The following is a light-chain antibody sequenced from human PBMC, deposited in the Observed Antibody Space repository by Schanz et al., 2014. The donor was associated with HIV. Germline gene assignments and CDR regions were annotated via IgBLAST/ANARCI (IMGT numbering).Light chain of an antibody. CDR3: QQYNSYSIT. CDR2: QAS. Sequence: DIQMTQSPSTLSASVGARVTITCRASQNIGNWLAWYQQRPGEAPKLLMYQASTLQSGVPSRFSGSGSGTAFSLTISSLQPEDFATYYCQQYNSYSITFGQGTRLEIK. V-gene: IGKV1-5*03. J-gene: IGKJ5*01. CDR1: QNIGNW.